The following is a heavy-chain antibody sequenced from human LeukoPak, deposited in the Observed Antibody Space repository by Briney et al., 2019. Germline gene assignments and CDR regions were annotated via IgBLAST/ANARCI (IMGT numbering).Heavy chain of an antibody. J-gene: IGHJ4*02. V-gene: IGHV3-23*01. D-gene: IGHD1-26*01. Sequence: PGGSLRLSCAASGFTFSSYAMSWVRQAPGKGLEWVSAISGSGGSTYYADSVKGRFTISRDNSKNTLYLQMNSLRAEDTAVYYCARDRGNSIVGSDFDSWGQGTLVTVSS. CDR2: ISGSGGST. CDR1: GFTFSSYA. CDR3: ARDRGNSIVGSDFDS.